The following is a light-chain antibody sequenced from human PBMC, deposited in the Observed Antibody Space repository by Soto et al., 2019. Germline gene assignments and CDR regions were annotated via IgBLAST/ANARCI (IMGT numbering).Light chain of an antibody. CDR1: SSDVDGYNY. V-gene: IGLV2-14*01. CDR2: DVS. J-gene: IGLJ2*01. CDR3: SSYTSGSTVV. Sequence: QSVLTQPASVSGSPGQSITISCTGTSSDVDGYNYVSWYQQHPGKAPKLMIYDVSNRPSGVSNRFSGSKSGNTASLTISGLQAEDEADYYCSSYTSGSTVVFGGGTKVTVL.